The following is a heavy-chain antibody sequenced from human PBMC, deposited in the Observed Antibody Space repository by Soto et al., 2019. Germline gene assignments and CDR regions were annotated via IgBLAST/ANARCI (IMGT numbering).Heavy chain of an antibody. Sequence: ETLSLTCAVYGGSFSGYYWSWIRQPPGKGLEWVSAISGSGGSTYYADSVKGRFTISRDNSKNTLYLQMNSLRAEDTAVYYCAKSSDPLTPTFDYWGQGTLVTVSS. V-gene: IGHV3-23*01. D-gene: IGHD3-9*01. CDR1: GGSFSGYY. J-gene: IGHJ4*02. CDR2: ISGSGGST. CDR3: AKSSDPLTPTFDY.